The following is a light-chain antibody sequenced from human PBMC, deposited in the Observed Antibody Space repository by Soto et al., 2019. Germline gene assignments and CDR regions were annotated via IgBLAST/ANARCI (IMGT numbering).Light chain of an antibody. CDR1: SSDVGGYNY. CDR3: SSYTSSTTLL. Sequence: QSALTQPASVSGSPGQSITISCTGTSSDVGGYNYVTWYQHHPGQAPKVMIYEVSNRPSGVSNRFSGSKSGNTASLTISGLQAEDEADYYCSSYTSSTTLLFGGGTQLTV. J-gene: IGLJ7*01. V-gene: IGLV2-14*01. CDR2: EVS.